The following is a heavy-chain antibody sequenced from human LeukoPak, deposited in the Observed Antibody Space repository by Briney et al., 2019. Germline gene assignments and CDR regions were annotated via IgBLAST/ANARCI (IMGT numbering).Heavy chain of an antibody. CDR3: AKSWQYSSTWVDY. Sequence: GGSLRLSCAASGFTFSSYAMSWVRQAPGKGLEWVSAISGSGGNTYYADSVKGRFTISRDNSKNTLYLQMDSLRAEDTAVYYCAKSWQYSSTWVDYWGQGTLVTVSS. J-gene: IGHJ4*02. D-gene: IGHD6-13*01. CDR2: ISGSGGNT. CDR1: GFTFSSYA. V-gene: IGHV3-23*01.